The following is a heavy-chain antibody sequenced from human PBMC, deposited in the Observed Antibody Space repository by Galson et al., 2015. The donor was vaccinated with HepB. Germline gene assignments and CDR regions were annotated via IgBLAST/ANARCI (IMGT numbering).Heavy chain of an antibody. CDR1: GFTFSSYA. Sequence: SLRLSCAASGFTFSSYAMHWVRQAPGKGLEWVAVISYDGSNKYYADSVKGRFTISRDNSKNTLYLQMNSLRAEDTAVYYCARDGEVEGDYGHNYYYYGMDVWGQGTTVTVSS. CDR2: ISYDGSNK. D-gene: IGHD4-17*01. V-gene: IGHV3-30-3*01. J-gene: IGHJ6*02. CDR3: ARDGEVEGDYGHNYYYYGMDV.